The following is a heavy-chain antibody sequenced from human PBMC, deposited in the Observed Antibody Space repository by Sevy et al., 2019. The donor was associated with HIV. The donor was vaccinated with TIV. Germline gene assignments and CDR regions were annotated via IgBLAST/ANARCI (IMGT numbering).Heavy chain of an antibody. CDR2: ISHDGNYN. D-gene: IGHD2-21*02. J-gene: IGHJ4*02. CDR3: ARLFSCGGDCYYLDY. Sequence: GGSLRLSFAASGFTFSNYDMHWVRQAPGKGLEWVAVISHDGNYNNYADSVKVRFTISRDDFKNTLYLQMSGLRPEDTAVYFCARLFSCGGDCYYLDYWGQGALVTVSS. V-gene: IGHV3-30-3*01. CDR1: GFTFSNYD.